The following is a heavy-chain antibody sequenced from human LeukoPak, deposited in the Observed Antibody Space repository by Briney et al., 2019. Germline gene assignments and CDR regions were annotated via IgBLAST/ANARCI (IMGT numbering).Heavy chain of an antibody. D-gene: IGHD2-15*01. CDR2: ISSSGSTI. Sequence: GGSLRLSCAASGFTLSSYEMNWVRQAPGKGLEWVSYISSSGSTIYYADSVKGRFTISRDNAKNSLYLQMNSLRAEDTAVYYCASNGDCSGGSCYFPDYYYYMDVWGKGTTVTVSS. V-gene: IGHV3-48*03. CDR1: GFTLSSYE. CDR3: ASNGDCSGGSCYFPDYYYYMDV. J-gene: IGHJ6*03.